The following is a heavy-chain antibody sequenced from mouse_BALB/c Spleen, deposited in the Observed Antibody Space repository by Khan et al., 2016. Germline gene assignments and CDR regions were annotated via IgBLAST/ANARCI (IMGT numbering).Heavy chain of an antibody. CDR2: IWAGGST. Sequence: QVQLKESGPGLVAPSQSLSITCTVSGFSLTTYGVHWVRQPPGKGLEWLGVIWAGGSTNYNSAIMSRLSISKDNSKSQDFFKMISLQTDDTATYYCARDRYYVTSYFDYWGQGTTLTVSS. D-gene: IGHD1-1*01. CDR3: ARDRYYVTSYFDY. V-gene: IGHV2-9*02. J-gene: IGHJ2*01. CDR1: GFSLTTYG.